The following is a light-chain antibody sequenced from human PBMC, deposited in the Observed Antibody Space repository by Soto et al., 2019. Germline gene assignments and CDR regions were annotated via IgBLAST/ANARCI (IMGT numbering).Light chain of an antibody. V-gene: IGKV3-20*01. Sequence: EIVLTQSPGTLSLSPGERATLSCRASQSVSSNYFAWYQQKPGQAPRLLIYGVSSRPTGIPDRFSGSGSGTDFTLTINRLEPEDFAVYYCEQYGSSPRTFGQGTKVEIK. CDR2: GVS. J-gene: IGKJ1*01. CDR3: EQYGSSPRT. CDR1: QSVSSNY.